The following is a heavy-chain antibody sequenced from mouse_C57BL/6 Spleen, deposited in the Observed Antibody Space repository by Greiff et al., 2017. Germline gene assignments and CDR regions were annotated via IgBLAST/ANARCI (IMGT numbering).Heavy chain of an antibody. CDR1: GYTFTDYY. CDR2: INPYNGGT. Sequence: VQLKQSGPVLVKPGASVKMSCKASGYTFTDYYMNWVKQSHGKSLEWIGVINPYNGGTSYNQKFKGKATLTVDKSSSTAYMELNSLTSEDSAVYYCARDYSNYDWFAYWGQGTLVTVSA. CDR3: ARDYSNYDWFAY. V-gene: IGHV1-19*01. D-gene: IGHD2-5*01. J-gene: IGHJ3*01.